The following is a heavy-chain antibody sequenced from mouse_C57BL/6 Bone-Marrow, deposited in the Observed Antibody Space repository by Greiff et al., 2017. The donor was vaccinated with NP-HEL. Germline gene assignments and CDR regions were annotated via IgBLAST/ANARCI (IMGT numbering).Heavy chain of an antibody. CDR3: ARGGWLLRYYAMDY. D-gene: IGHD2-3*01. Sequence: QVQLQQPGAELVKPGASVKLSCKASGYTFTSYWMHWVKQRPGQGLEWIGMIHPNSGSTNYNEKFKSKATLTVDKSSSTAYMQLSSLTSEDSAVYYCARGGWLLRYYAMDYWDQGTSVTVSS. CDR2: IHPNSGST. J-gene: IGHJ4*01. V-gene: IGHV1-64*01. CDR1: GYTFTSYW.